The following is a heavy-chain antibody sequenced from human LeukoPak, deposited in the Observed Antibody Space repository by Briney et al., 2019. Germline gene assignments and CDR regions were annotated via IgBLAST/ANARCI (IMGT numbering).Heavy chain of an antibody. V-gene: IGHV4-4*07. J-gene: IGHJ6*02. CDR3: AGDYYYYGMDV. CDR2: IYTSGST. Sequence: PSETLSLTCTVSGGSISSYYWSWIRQPAGKGLEWIGRIYTSGSTNYNPSLKSRVTISVDTSKNQFSLKLSSVTAADTAVYYCAGDYYYYGMDVWGQGTTVTVSS. CDR1: GGSISSYY.